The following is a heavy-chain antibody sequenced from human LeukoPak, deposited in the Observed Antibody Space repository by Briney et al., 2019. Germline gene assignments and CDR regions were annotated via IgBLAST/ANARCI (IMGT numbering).Heavy chain of an antibody. J-gene: IGHJ4*02. Sequence: PSETLSLTCTVSGGSISSVGYYWSWIRQHPGKGLEWIGYISYTGSPYYNPSLRSRVTISVDTSKNQFSLKLSSGTAADTALYYCARGPETLRFDYWGQGTLVTVSS. D-gene: IGHD4-23*01. CDR2: ISYTGSP. V-gene: IGHV4-31*03. CDR3: ARGPETLRFDY. CDR1: GGSISSVGYY.